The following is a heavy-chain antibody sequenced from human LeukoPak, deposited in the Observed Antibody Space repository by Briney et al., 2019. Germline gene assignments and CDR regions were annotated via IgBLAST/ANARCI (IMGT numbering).Heavy chain of an antibody. Sequence: ASVKVSCKASGYTFTGYYIHWGRQAPGQGLEWMGWINPNSGGRNYAQKFQGRVTMTRDTSTTYMELSRLTSDDTAVYYCARAYSGYEAFDYWGQGTLVTVSS. CDR2: INPNSGGR. V-gene: IGHV1-2*02. D-gene: IGHD5-12*01. J-gene: IGHJ4*02. CDR3: ARAYSGYEAFDY. CDR1: GYTFTGYY.